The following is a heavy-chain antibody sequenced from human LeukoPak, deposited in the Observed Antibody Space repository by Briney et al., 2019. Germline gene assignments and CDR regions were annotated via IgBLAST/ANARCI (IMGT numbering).Heavy chain of an antibody. CDR3: TTDPGDYEIY. J-gene: IGHJ4*02. V-gene: IGHV3-15*01. D-gene: IGHD4-17*01. CDR2: IKNKVDGGTV. CDR1: GLNFSNAW. Sequence: KPGGSLRLSCVACGLNFSNAWMSWVRQAPGKGLEWVGRIKNKVDGGTVDYAAPVKGRFTISRDDSKNTLFLHMNSLKTEDTAVYYCTTDPGDYEIYWGQGTLVTVSS.